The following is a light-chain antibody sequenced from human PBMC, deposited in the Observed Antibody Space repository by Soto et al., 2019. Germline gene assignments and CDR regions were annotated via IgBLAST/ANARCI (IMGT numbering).Light chain of an antibody. CDR1: QSVSSY. CDR3: QQYSNWPPLYT. Sequence: EIVMTQSPATLSVSPGERATLSCRASQSVSSYLAWYQQKPGLPPRLLIYDASTRATGIPDRFSGSRSGTDFTLTISGLQSADFAVYYCQQYSNWPPLYTFGRGTKLEIK. J-gene: IGKJ2*01. CDR2: DAS. V-gene: IGKV3-15*01.